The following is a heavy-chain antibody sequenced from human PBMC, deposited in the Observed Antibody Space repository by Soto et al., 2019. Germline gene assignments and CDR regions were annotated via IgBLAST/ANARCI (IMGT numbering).Heavy chain of an antibody. J-gene: IGHJ5*02. CDR1: GFTFSSYA. V-gene: IGHV3-30-3*01. Sequence: GGSLRLSCAASGFTFSSYAMHWFRQAPGKGLEWVAVISYDGSNKYYADSVKGRFTISRDNSKNTLYLQMNSLRAEDTAVYYCASVPYCGGDCYSRWFDPWGQGTLVTVSS. CDR3: ASVPYCGGDCYSRWFDP. D-gene: IGHD2-21*02. CDR2: ISYDGSNK.